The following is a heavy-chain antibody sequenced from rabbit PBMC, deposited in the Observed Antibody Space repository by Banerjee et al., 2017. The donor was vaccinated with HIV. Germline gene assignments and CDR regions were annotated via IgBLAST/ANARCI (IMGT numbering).Heavy chain of an antibody. V-gene: IGHV1S43*01. CDR3: ARGDTGNTFYFGL. CDR1: RIDFSSYYY. D-gene: IGHD8-1*01. CDR2: IYTDSDGT. J-gene: IGHJ4*01. Sequence: QSLEESGGDLVKPGASLTLTCTASRIDFSSYYYMCWVRQAPGKGLELIACIYTDSDGTWYASWVNGRFTITRSTSLNTVTLQMTSLTAADTATYFCARGDTGNTFYFGLWGPGTLVTVS.